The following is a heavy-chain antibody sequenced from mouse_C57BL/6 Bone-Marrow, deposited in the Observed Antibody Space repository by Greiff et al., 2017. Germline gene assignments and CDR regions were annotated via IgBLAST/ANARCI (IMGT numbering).Heavy chain of an antibody. J-gene: IGHJ4*01. D-gene: IGHD4-1*01. CDR3: TTDLGMDY. CDR2: IDPENGDT. V-gene: IGHV14-4*01. Sequence: VQLQQSGAELVRPGASVKLSCTASGFNIKDDYMHWVKQRPEQGLEWIGWIDPENGDTEYASKFQGKATITADTSSNTAYLQLSSLTSEDTAVYYCTTDLGMDYWGQGTSVTVSS. CDR1: GFNIKDDY.